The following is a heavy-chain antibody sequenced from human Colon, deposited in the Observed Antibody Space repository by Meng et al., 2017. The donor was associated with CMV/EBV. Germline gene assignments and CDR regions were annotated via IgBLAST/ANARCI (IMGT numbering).Heavy chain of an antibody. CDR1: GFTFDDYG. V-gene: IGHV3-20*04. Sequence: GGSLTLSCAASGFTFDDYGMSWVRQAPGKGLEWVSGINWNGGSTGYADSVKGRFTISRDNAKNSLYLQMNSLRAEDTALYYFAGDDNLYVFVWGQGTLVTVSS. D-gene: IGHD3-16*01. J-gene: IGHJ4*02. CDR2: INWNGGST. CDR3: AGDDNLYVFV.